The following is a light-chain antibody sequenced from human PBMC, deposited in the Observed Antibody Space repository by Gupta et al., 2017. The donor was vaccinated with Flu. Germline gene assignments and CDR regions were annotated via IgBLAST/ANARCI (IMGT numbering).Light chain of an antibody. V-gene: IGKV1-5*03. Sequence: DIQVNQAPSPLASSVGDRVTIPFRDRQRISSWLAWYQQKPGEAPKLLIYKASSLESGVPSRFSGSGSGTEFTLTINSLQPDDFAIYYCQQYDSYPYSFGQGTKLEIK. CDR1: QRISSW. J-gene: IGKJ2*03. CDR3: QQYDSYPYS. CDR2: KAS.